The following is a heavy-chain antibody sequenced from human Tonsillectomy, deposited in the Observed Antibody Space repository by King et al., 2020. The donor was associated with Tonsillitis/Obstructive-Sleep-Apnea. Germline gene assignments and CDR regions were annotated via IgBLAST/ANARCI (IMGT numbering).Heavy chain of an antibody. V-gene: IGHV1-69*01. CDR1: GGTFSSYA. Sequence: VQLVESGAEVKKPGSSVKVSCKASGGTFSSYAISWVRQAPGQGLEWMGGIIPIFGTANYAQKFQGRVTITADESTSTAYMELSSLRSEDTAVYHCALDYYNWNYPWFDPWGQGTLVTVSS. J-gene: IGHJ5*02. CDR2: IIPIFGTA. CDR3: ALDYYNWNYPWFDP. D-gene: IGHD1-7*01.